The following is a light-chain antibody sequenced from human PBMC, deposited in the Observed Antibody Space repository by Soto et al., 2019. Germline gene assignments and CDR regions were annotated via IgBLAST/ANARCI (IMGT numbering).Light chain of an antibody. J-gene: IGKJ1*01. CDR1: QSVSSTY. CDR2: GAS. Sequence: IVLTHSPGTLSMSPWERATLSCRASQSVSSTYLAWYQQKPGQAPRLLIYGASNRASGIPDRFSGSGSGTDFTLTISRLEPEDFAVYYCQQYDGSPRKFGQGTKVDIK. CDR3: QQYDGSPRK. V-gene: IGKV3-20*01.